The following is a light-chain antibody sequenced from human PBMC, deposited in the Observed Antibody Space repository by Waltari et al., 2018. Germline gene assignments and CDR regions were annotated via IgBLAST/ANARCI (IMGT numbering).Light chain of an antibody. CDR3: QQSYSNPVT. Sequence: DIQMTQSPSSLSASVGDSVTITCRASQKIDRYLNWYQQQSGKAPKLLIYASSSLQSGVPSRFGGSGSGTDFTLTISSLHPEDFATYYCQQSYSNPVTFGQGTKGDIK. CDR2: ASS. CDR1: QKIDRY. J-gene: IGKJ1*01. V-gene: IGKV1-39*01.